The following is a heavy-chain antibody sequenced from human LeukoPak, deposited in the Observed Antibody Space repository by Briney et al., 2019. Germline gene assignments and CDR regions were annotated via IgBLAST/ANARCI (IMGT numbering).Heavy chain of an antibody. Sequence: GGSLRLSCVASGFSFNNYRMTWVRQAPGKGLEWVSAISGGGGNTYYADSVKGHFTISRDNSKNTVYLQMNSLRAEDTAVYYCVKEGDEESSGGPWGQGTLVTVSS. D-gene: IGHD6-25*01. CDR3: VKEGDEESSGGP. CDR2: ISGGGGNT. J-gene: IGHJ4*02. CDR1: GFSFNNYR. V-gene: IGHV3-23*01.